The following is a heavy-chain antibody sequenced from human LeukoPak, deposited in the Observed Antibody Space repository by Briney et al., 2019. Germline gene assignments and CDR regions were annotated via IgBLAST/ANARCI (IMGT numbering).Heavy chain of an antibody. CDR1: VGSISTYD. Sequence: SETLSITSTVSVGSISTYDWSWIQQPPGKGMKWIGFIYYTGSTNYNPSLKSRVTISLDTSKNQFSLRLTSVTAADTAVYYCARGTDGRRYFDLWGRGTLLTVSS. CDR2: IYYTGST. J-gene: IGHJ2*01. V-gene: IGHV4-59*01. CDR3: ARGTDGRRYFDL. D-gene: IGHD5-24*01.